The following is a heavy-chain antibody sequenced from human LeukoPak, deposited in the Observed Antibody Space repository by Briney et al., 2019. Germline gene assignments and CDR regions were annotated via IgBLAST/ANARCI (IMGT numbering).Heavy chain of an antibody. J-gene: IGHJ5*02. CDR2: INPNSGGT. Sequence: ASVKVSCKASGYTFTGYYMHWVRQAPGQGLEWMGRINPNSGGTNYAQKFQGRVTMTRDTSISTAYMELSRLRPDDTAVYYCARERKAAGTLGWFDPWGQGTLVTVSS. CDR3: ARERKAAGTLGWFDP. V-gene: IGHV1-2*06. D-gene: IGHD6-13*01. CDR1: GYTFTGYY.